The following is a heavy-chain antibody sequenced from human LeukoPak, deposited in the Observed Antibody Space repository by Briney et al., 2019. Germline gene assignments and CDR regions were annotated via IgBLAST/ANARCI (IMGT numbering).Heavy chain of an antibody. CDR3: ARVTGHVMEDYFDY. V-gene: IGHV4-4*02. CDR1: GGSLSSGNW. J-gene: IGHJ4*02. D-gene: IGHD2-21*01. Sequence: SGTLSLTCAVSGGSLSSGNWWSWVRQTPGKGLEWIGYIYYGGSTNYNPSLKSRVTISVDTSKNQFSLRLSSVTAADTAVYYCARVTGHVMEDYFDYWGEGTLVTVSS. CDR2: IYYGGST.